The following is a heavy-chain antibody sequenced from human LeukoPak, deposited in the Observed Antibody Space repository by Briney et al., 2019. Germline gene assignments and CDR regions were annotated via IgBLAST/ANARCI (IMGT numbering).Heavy chain of an antibody. CDR2: ISGSGSST. Sequence: GGSLRLSCAASGFTFSNYAMTWVRQATGKGLEWVSAISGSGSSTYYADSVKGRFTISRDNSKNTLYLQMNSLRAEDTAVYYCARGESLSTVVTPGYYYYMDVWGKGTTVTVSS. CDR3: ARGESLSTVVTPGYYYYMDV. D-gene: IGHD4-23*01. CDR1: GFTFSNYA. V-gene: IGHV3-23*01. J-gene: IGHJ6*03.